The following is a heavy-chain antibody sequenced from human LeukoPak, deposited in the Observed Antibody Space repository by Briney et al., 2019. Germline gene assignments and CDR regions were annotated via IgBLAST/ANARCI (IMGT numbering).Heavy chain of an antibody. CDR2: ISAYNGNT. D-gene: IGHD3-10*01. CDR1: GYTFTSYG. J-gene: IGHJ4*02. CDR3: ARDSIGPSQIWFGEHTLLPDY. V-gene: IGHV1-18*01. Sequence: ASVKVSCKASGYTFTSYGISWVRQAPGQGLEWMGWISAYNGNTNYAQKLQGRVTMTTDTSTSTAYMELRSPRSDDTAVYYCARDSIGPSQIWFGEHTLLPDYWGQGTLVTVSS.